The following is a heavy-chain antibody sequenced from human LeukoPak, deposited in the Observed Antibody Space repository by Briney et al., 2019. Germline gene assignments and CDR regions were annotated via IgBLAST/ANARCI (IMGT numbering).Heavy chain of an antibody. CDR2: IIPIFGTA. V-gene: IGHV1-69*05. J-gene: IGHJ4*02. CDR3: ARDLVHRITMNSFRPQ. CDR1: GGTFSSYA. D-gene: IGHD3-22*01. Sequence: SVKVSCKASGGTFSSYAISWVRQAPGQGLEWMGRIIPIFGTANYAQKFQGRVTITTDESTSTAYMELGSLRSEDTAVYYCARDLVHRITMNSFRPQWGQGTLVTVSS.